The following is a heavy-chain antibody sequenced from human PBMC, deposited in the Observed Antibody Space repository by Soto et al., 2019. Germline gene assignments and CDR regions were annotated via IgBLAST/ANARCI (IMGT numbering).Heavy chain of an antibody. CDR2: IIPILGIA. Sequence: QVQLVQSGAEVKKPGSSVKVSCKASGGTFSSYTISWVRQAPGQGLEWMGRIIPILGIANYAQKFQGRVTXTXXKSTSTAYMELSSLRSEDTAVYYCARVGGAHTLDYWGKGTLVTVSS. J-gene: IGHJ4*02. D-gene: IGHD3-16*01. CDR1: GGTFSSYT. CDR3: ARVGGAHTLDY. V-gene: IGHV1-69*02.